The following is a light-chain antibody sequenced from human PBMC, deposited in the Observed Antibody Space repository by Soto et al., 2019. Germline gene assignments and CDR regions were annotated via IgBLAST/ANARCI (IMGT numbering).Light chain of an antibody. Sequence: QSALTQPASVSGSPGQSITISCTGTSSDVGGYNYVSWYQQHSGKAPKLIIYDVSNRPSGVSNRFSVSKSGTTASLTISGLLAEDVADYYCSSYTSSSTTVVFGTGTKVTVL. CDR3: SSYTSSSTTVV. CDR2: DVS. J-gene: IGLJ1*01. V-gene: IGLV2-14*01. CDR1: SSDVGGYNY.